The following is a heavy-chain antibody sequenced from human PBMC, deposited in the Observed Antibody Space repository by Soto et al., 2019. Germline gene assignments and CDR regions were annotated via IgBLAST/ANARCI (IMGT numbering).Heavy chain of an antibody. Sequence: LSLTCAVSGGSISSSNWWSWVRQPPGKGLEWIGEIYHSGSTNYNPSLKSRVTISVDKSKNQFSLKLSSVTAADTAVYYCARVDATPPGPVDYYDYGMDVWGQGTTVTVSS. CDR2: IYHSGST. V-gene: IGHV4-4*02. D-gene: IGHD2-15*01. CDR1: GGSISSSNW. J-gene: IGHJ6*02. CDR3: ARVDATPPGPVDYYDYGMDV.